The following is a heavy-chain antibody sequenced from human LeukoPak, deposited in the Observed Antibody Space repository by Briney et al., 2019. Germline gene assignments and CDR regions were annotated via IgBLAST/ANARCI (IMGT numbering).Heavy chain of an antibody. V-gene: IGHV1-8*02. CDR3: ARGSSSGWYYYYYGMDV. J-gene: IGHJ6*02. D-gene: IGHD6-19*01. CDR2: MNPNSGNT. Sequence: GASVKVSCKASGGTFISYAINWVRQATGQGLEWMGWMNPNSGNTGYAQKFQGRVTMTRNTSISTAYMELSSLRSEDTAVYYCARGSSSGWYYYYYGMDVWGQGTTVTVSS. CDR1: GGTFISYA.